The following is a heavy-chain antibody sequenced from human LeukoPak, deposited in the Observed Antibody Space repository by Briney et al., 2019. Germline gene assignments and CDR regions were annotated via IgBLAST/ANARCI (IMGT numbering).Heavy chain of an antibody. CDR2: IYYSGNT. J-gene: IGHJ2*01. CDR3: ARTLYDYDSSGYYKYFDL. Sequence: SETLSLTCTVSGGSIGSYYWSWIRQPPGKGLEWIGYIYYSGNTNYNPSLKSRVTISVDTSKNQFSLKLSSVTAADTAVYYCARTLYDYDSSGYYKYFDLWGRGTLVTVSS. V-gene: IGHV4-59*08. CDR1: GGSIGSYY. D-gene: IGHD3-22*01.